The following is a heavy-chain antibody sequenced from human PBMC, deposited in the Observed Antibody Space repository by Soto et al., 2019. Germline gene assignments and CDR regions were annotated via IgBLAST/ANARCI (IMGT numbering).Heavy chain of an antibody. J-gene: IGHJ6*02. CDR3: ARHYCSSTSSYKVYYYYYGMDV. Sequence: GDALNICCKFAGYIFSSDFSCVGREMGGKFLWWMGIIYPGDSDTRYSPSFQGQVTISADKSISTAYLQWSSLKASDTAMYYCARHYCSSTSSYKVYYYYYGMDVWGQGTTVTVSS. CDR2: IYPGDSDT. V-gene: IGHV5-51*01. D-gene: IGHD2-2*01. CDR1: GYIFSSDF.